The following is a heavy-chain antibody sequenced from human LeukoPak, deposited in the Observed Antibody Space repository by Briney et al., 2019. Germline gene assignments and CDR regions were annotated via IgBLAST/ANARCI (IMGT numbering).Heavy chain of an antibody. CDR1: GLTFRTYA. V-gene: IGHV3-23*01. CDR2: ISGSGGST. J-gene: IGHJ4*02. Sequence: GGSLRLSCAASGLTFRTYAMSWVRQAPGKGLEWVSTISGSGGSTYYADSVKGQFTISRDNSKNTLYLQMNSLRAEDTAVYYCAKEEWLLAVYFDYWGQGTLVTVSS. D-gene: IGHD3-3*01. CDR3: AKEEWLLAVYFDY.